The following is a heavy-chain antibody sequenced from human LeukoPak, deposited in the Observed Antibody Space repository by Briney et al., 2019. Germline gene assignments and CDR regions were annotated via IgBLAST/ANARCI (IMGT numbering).Heavy chain of an antibody. CDR3: ARDRGYCSGGSCYTVN. V-gene: IGHV1-69*04. CDR2: IIPILGIA. Sequence: SSVKFSCKACGGTFSSYTISWVRQAPGPGLAWMGRIIPILGIANCAHKFQGRVTITADKSTSTAYMELSSLRSEHRAVYYCARDRGYCSGGSCYTVNWGQGTLVTVSS. J-gene: IGHJ4*02. D-gene: IGHD2-15*01. CDR1: GGTFSSYT.